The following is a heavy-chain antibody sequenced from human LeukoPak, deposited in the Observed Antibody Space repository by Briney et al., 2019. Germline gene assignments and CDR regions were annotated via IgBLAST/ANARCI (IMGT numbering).Heavy chain of an antibody. CDR1: GVSISSYY. Sequence: SETLSLTCTVSGVSISSYYWSWIRQPPGKGLEWIGCIYYSGSTNYNPSLKSRVTISVDTSKNQFSLKLSSVTAADTAVYYCARETYYDFWSGYYSWGWFDPWGQGTLVTVSS. V-gene: IGHV4-59*01. D-gene: IGHD3-3*01. CDR2: IYYSGST. J-gene: IGHJ5*02. CDR3: ARETYYDFWSGYYSWGWFDP.